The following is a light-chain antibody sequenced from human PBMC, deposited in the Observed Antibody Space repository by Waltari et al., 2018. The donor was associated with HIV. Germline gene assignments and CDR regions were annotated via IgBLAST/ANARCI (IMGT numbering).Light chain of an antibody. J-gene: IGKJ4*01. CDR1: QDINTF. Sequence: DIRLTQSPSFLSASIGARITITCRASQDINTFLAWYQQKPGRAPKLLVYAASTLQSGVSSRFSGSGSGTDFTLTINSLQPEDCATYYCQQLNSYPVTFGGGTKVEI. CDR2: AAS. CDR3: QQLNSYPVT. V-gene: IGKV1-9*01.